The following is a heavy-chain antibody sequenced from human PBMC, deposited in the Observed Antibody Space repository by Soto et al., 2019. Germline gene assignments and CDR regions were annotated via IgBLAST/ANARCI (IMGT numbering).Heavy chain of an antibody. D-gene: IGHD3-9*01. CDR1: GGSFSGYY. J-gene: IGHJ6*02. CDR3: ARVLRYFDWLSSYGMDV. V-gene: IGHV4-34*01. Sequence: PSETLSLTCAVYGGSFSGYYWSWIRQPPGKGLEWIGEINHSGSTNYNPSHKSRVTISVDTSKNQFSLKLSSVTAADTAVYYCARVLRYFDWLSSYGMDVWGQGTTVTVSS. CDR2: INHSGST.